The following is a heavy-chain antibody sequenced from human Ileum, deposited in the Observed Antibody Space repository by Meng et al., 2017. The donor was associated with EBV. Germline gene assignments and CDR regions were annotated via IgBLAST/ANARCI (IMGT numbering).Heavy chain of an antibody. CDR1: GGSVSSAHSF. V-gene: IGHV4-61*01. Sequence: VQRQWQGPGLVKPSETLSLTCTVSGGSVSSAHSFWTWIRQPPGKGLEWIGYMSYSGSTNYSPPLESRVTISVDTSKNQFSLKLSSVTAADTAVYYCAGDPHSGSPHWGQGTLVTVSS. J-gene: IGHJ4*02. CDR3: AGDPHSGSPH. D-gene: IGHD1-26*01. CDR2: MSYSGST.